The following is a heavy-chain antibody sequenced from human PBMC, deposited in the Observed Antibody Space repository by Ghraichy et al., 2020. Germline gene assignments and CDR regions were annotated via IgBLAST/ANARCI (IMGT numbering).Heavy chain of an antibody. CDR1: GGTFSSYA. Sequence: SVKVSCKASGGTFSSYAISWVRQAPGQGLEWMGGIIPIFGRPNYAQKFQGRVTITADESTSTAYMELSSLRSEDTAVYYCARGVDIVTTIPQPYLFYWGQGTLVTVSS. V-gene: IGHV1-69*13. J-gene: IGHJ4*02. CDR3: ARGVDIVTTIPQPYLFY. D-gene: IGHD5-12*01. CDR2: IIPIFGRP.